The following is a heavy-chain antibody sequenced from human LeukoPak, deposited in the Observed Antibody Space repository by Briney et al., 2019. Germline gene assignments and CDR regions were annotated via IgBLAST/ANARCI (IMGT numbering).Heavy chain of an antibody. CDR3: ARVLTGSGPRGGPRTKTLYYYYGMDV. V-gene: IGHV1-2*02. D-gene: IGHD1/OR15-1a*01. Sequence: ASVKVSCKASGYTFTGYYMHWVRQAPGQGLEWMGWINPNSGGTNYAQKLQGRVTMTTDTSTSTAYMELRSLRSDDTAVYYCARVLTGSGPRGGPRTKTLYYYYGMDVWGQGTTVTVSS. CDR1: GYTFTGYY. CDR2: INPNSGGT. J-gene: IGHJ6*02.